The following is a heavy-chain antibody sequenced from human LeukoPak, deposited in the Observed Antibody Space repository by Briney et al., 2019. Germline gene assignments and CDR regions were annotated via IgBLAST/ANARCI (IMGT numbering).Heavy chain of an antibody. J-gene: IGHJ5*02. D-gene: IGHD6-13*01. CDR2: ISYDGSNK. V-gene: IGHV3-30-3*01. CDR3: ARDQGIAAAGTSWFDP. Sequence: GGSLRLSCAASGFTFSSYAMHWVRQAPGKGLEWVAVISYDGSNKYYADSVKGRFTISRDNPKNTLYLQMNSLRAEDTAVYYCARDQGIAAAGTSWFDPWGQGTLVTVSS. CDR1: GFTFSSYA.